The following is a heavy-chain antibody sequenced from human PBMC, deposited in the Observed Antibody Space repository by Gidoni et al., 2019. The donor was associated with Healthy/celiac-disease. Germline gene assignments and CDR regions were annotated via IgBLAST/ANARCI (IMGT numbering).Heavy chain of an antibody. CDR3: ARHGDSGYETVDY. CDR2: IYYSGST. J-gene: IGHJ4*02. CDR1: VGSISSSSYY. D-gene: IGHD5-12*01. V-gene: IGHV4-39*01. Sequence: PGLVKPSDTLSLTCTFSVGSISSSSYYWVWIRQPPGKGLEWIGSIYYSGSTYYNPSLKSRVTISVDTSKNQFSLKLSSVTDADTAVYYCARHGDSGYETVDYWGQGTLVTVSS.